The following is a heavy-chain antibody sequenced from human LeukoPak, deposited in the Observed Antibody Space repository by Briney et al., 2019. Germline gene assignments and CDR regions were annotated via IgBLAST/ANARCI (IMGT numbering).Heavy chain of an antibody. V-gene: IGHV1-46*01. Sequence: ASVKVSCKASGYTFTSYYMHWVRQAPGQGLEWMGIINPSGGSTSYAQKFQGRVTMTRDTSTSTVYMELSSLRSEDTAVYYCASLAVAGYPFDYWGQGTLVTVSS. D-gene: IGHD6-19*01. CDR2: INPSGGST. J-gene: IGHJ4*02. CDR1: GYTFTSYY. CDR3: ASLAVAGYPFDY.